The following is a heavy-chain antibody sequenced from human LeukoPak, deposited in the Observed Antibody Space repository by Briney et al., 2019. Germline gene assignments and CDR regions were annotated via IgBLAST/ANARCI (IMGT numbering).Heavy chain of an antibody. CDR1: GGSISSDYYS. CDR2: IYTSGST. CDR3: ARSYSSSSVLSYYYFYMDV. Sequence: TSQTLSLTCTVSGGSISSDYYSWRWLRQPAGKGLEWIGRIYTSGSTNYDPALKSRVTISVDTSKNHFSLELTSVTAADTAVYYCARSYSSSSVLSYYYFYMDVWGKGTTVTVSS. D-gene: IGHD6-13*01. V-gene: IGHV4-61*02. J-gene: IGHJ6*03.